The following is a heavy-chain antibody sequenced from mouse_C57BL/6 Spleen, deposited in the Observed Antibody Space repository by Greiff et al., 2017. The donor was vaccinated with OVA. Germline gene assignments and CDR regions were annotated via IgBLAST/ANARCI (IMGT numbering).Heavy chain of an antibody. CDR2: IDPSDSET. CDR3: AREGYGSSYWYFDV. J-gene: IGHJ1*03. D-gene: IGHD1-1*01. CDR1: GYTFTSYW. Sequence: QVQLQQPGAELVRPGSSVKLSCKASGYTFTSYWMHWVKQRPIQGLEWIGNIDPSDSETHSNQKFKDKATLTVDKSSSTAYMQLSSLTSEDSAVYYCAREGYGSSYWYFDVWGTGTTVTVSS. V-gene: IGHV1-52*01.